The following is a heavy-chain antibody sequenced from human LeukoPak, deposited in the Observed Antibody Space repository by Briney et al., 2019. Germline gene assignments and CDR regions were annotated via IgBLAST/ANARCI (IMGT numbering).Heavy chain of an antibody. CDR2: ISQNSGI. V-gene: IGHV3-23*01. Sequence: PGGSLRLSCAASGFSFTIYAMSWVRQAPGKGLEWVASISQNSGIYYADSVKGRFTISSDNSKNTLFLQMNSLRAEDTAVYYCAKDRSGYGSSYDFHYWGQGTLVTVSS. CDR1: GFSFTIYA. D-gene: IGHD6-13*01. J-gene: IGHJ4*02. CDR3: AKDRSGYGSSYDFHY.